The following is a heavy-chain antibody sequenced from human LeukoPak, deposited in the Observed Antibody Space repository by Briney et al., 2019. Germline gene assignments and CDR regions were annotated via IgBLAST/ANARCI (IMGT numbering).Heavy chain of an antibody. J-gene: IGHJ4*02. Sequence: SVKVSCKASGFTFSGFTLSYSVVQWVRQARGQRLEWIGWSVVGGGNTKYASKFQERVTLTRDMSTSTAYMELSSLRSEDTAVYYCATEFLGPNGDSDFDYWGQGTLVTVSS. CDR3: ATEFLGPNGDSDFDY. CDR1: GFTFSGFTLSYSV. V-gene: IGHV1-58*01. CDR2: SVVGGGNT. D-gene: IGHD2-21*02.